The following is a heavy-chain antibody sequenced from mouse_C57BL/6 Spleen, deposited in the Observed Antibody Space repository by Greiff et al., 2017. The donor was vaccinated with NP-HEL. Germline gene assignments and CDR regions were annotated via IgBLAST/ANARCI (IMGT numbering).Heavy chain of an antibody. CDR1: GYTFTSYW. J-gene: IGHJ2*01. V-gene: IGHV1-64*01. CDR3: ARGALITTVVATRNFDC. CDR2: IHPNSGST. D-gene: IGHD1-1*01. Sequence: QVQLKQPGAELVKPGASVKLSCKASGYTFTSYWMHWVKQRPGQGLEWIGMIHPNSGSTNYNEKFKSKATLTVDKSSSTAYMQLSSLTSEDSAVYYCARGALITTVVATRNFDCWGQGTTLTVSS.